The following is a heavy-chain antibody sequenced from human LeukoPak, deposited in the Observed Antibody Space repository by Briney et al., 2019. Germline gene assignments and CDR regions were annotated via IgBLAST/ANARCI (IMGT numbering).Heavy chain of an antibody. CDR3: ASEQLLAVAGARDAFDI. V-gene: IGHV1-46*01. CDR2: INPSGGST. D-gene: IGHD6-19*01. CDR1: GYTFTSYY. J-gene: IGHJ3*02. Sequence: ASVKVSCEASGYTFTSYYMHWVRQAPGQGLEWVGIINPSGGSTNYAQKFQGRVTMTRDTSTSTVYLELSILRSEDTAVYYCASEQLLAVAGARDAFDIWGQGTMVTVSS.